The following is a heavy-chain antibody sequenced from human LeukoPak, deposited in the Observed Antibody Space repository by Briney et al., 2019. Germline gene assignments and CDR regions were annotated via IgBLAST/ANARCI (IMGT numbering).Heavy chain of an antibody. J-gene: IGHJ4*02. Sequence: GGSLRLSCAASGFTFSSYAMSWVRQAPGKGLEWVSAISGSGGSTYYADSVKGRFTISRDNSKNTLYLQMNSLRAEDTAVYYCARSTWIQLWLFDYWGQGTLVTVSS. CDR1: GFTFSSYA. V-gene: IGHV3-23*01. D-gene: IGHD5-18*01. CDR2: ISGSGGST. CDR3: ARSTWIQLWLFDY.